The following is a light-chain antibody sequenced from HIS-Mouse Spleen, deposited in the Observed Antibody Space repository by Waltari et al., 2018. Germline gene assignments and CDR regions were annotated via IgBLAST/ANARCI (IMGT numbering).Light chain of an antibody. CDR2: KDS. Sequence: SYELPQPPSVSVSPGQTARITCSGDALPKQYAYWYQQKPGQAPVLVIYKDSERPSGIPGRFSGSSSGTTVTLTISGVQAEDEADYYCQSADSSGTYVVFGGGTKLTVL. CDR1: ALPKQY. J-gene: IGLJ2*01. CDR3: QSADSSGTYVV. V-gene: IGLV3-25*03.